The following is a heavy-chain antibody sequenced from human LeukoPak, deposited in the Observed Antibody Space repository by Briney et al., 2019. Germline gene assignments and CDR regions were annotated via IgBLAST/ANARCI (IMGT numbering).Heavy chain of an antibody. V-gene: IGHV4-4*07. CDR3: AKEQQLVHHPDLDNWFDP. Sequence: PSETLSLTCTVSGGSISSYYWSWIRQPAGKGLEWIGRIYTSGSTNYNPSLKSRVTMSVDTSKNQFSLKLSSVTAADTAVYYCAKEQQLVHHPDLDNWFDPWGREPWSPSPQ. CDR2: IYTSGST. J-gene: IGHJ5*02. CDR1: GGSISSYY. D-gene: IGHD6-13*01.